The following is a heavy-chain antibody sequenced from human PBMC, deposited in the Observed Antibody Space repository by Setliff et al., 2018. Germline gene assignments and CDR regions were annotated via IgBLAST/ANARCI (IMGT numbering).Heavy chain of an antibody. J-gene: IGHJ4*02. CDR2: IYHSGNT. D-gene: IGHD3-10*01. Sequence: SETLSLTCNVSGDSISSTYHWGWIRQSPGKGLEWIGTIYHSGNTYYNPSLNSRLTISVDTSKNQFSLRLTSVTAADTAVYYCARGLRVTMVRGANRGVDYWGQGTLVTVSS. V-gene: IGHV4-38-2*02. CDR3: ARGLRVTMVRGANRGVDY. CDR1: GDSISSTYH.